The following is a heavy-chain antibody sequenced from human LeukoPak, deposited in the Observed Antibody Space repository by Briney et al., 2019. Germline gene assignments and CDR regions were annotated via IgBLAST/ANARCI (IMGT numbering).Heavy chain of an antibody. CDR1: GYTFTGYY. J-gene: IGHJ4*02. D-gene: IGHD1-26*01. CDR3: ARGPSGSYYWTHGFDY. V-gene: IGHV1-2*02. Sequence: ASVKVSCKASGYTFTGYYMHWVRQAPGQGLEWMGWINPNSGGTNYAQKFQGRVTITRNTSISTAYMELSSLRSEDTAVYYCARGPSGSYYWTHGFDYWGQGTLVTVSS. CDR2: INPNSGGT.